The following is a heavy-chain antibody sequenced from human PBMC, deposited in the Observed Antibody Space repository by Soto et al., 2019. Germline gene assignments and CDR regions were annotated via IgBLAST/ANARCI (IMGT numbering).Heavy chain of an antibody. CDR2: IWYDGSKK. V-gene: IGHV3-33*01. D-gene: IGHD4-17*01. J-gene: IGHJ6*02. CDR3: TRERTEQAAKRMTTVIPYGMDG. Sequence: QVQLVESGGGVVQPGRSLRLSCAASGFTFSSYGMHWVRQAPGKGLEWVAVIWYDGSKKYYADSVKGRFTISRDNCKHTRYLQRNSRRAEDTAVYYSTRERTEQAAKRMTTVIPYGMDGWGQGTTVTVSS. CDR1: GFTFSSYG.